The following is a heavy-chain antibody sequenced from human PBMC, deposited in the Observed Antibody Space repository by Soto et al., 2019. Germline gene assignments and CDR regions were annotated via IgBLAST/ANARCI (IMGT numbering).Heavy chain of an antibody. CDR2: IIPLLGTP. V-gene: IGHV1-69*06. CDR1: GGTFSNYA. J-gene: IGHJ4*02. CDR3: ARGWETVGTPTPFAY. D-gene: IGHD1-26*01. Sequence: QVQLVQSGAEVKKPGSSVKVSCKASGGTFSNYAINWVRQAPGQGLEWVGGIIPLLGTPNYAQKFQGRVTFTAHKSTSTACMALRSLRSDDTAVYYCARGWETVGTPTPFAYWGQGTLVTVCS.